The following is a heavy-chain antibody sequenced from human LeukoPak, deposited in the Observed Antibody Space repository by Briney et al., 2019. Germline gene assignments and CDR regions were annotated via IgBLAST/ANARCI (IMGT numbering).Heavy chain of an antibody. Sequence: SETLSLTCSVSGYSISSGCHWGWIRQPPRKGLEWIGSIYHSGSTYYNPSLKSRVTMSVDTSKNQFSLKLRSVTAADTAVYYCARVFLNTGYEYFYYYYMDVWGKGTTVTVSS. CDR2: IYHSGST. CDR3: ARVFLNTGYEYFYYYYMDV. CDR1: GYSISSGCH. D-gene: IGHD5-12*01. J-gene: IGHJ6*03. V-gene: IGHV4-38-2*02.